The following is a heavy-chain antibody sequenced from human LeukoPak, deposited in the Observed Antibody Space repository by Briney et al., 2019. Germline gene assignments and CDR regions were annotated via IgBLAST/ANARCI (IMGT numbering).Heavy chain of an antibody. J-gene: IGHJ5*02. V-gene: IGHV1-2*02. Sequence: ASVKVSCKASGYTFSDYYIHWVRQAPGQGLEWMGWINPNSGDTNYAQKFQGRVTMTRDTSIRTAYMDLSGLTSDDTAVYYCARAPHCTNGVCYTGYKWFDPWGQGTLVTVSS. CDR1: GYTFSDYY. CDR3: ARAPHCTNGVCYTGYKWFDP. D-gene: IGHD2-8*01. CDR2: INPNSGDT.